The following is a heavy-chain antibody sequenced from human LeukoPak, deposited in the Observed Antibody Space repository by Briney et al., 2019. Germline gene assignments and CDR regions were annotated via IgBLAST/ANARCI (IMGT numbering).Heavy chain of an antibody. CDR1: GFTFDDYA. CDR3: AKDWGAYYDSSGFYSGDFDY. V-gene: IGHV3-43*02. Sequence: GLSVRLSCAASGFTFDDYAMHWVRQAPGKGLEWVSLISLDGGRPYYADSVKGRFTISRDNSKNSLYLQMNSLRTEDTALYYCAKDWGAYYDSSGFYSGDFDYWGQGTLVTV. CDR2: ISLDGGRP. D-gene: IGHD3-22*01. J-gene: IGHJ4*02.